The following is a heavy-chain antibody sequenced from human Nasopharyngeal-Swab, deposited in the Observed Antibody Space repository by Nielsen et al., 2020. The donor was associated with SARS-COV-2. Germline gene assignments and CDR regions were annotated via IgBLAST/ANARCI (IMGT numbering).Heavy chain of an antibody. CDR3: AAGPPVAGHNWFDP. D-gene: IGHD6-19*01. CDR2: MNHNSGNT. V-gene: IGHV1-8*01. CDR1: GYTFTSYY. Sequence: ASVNVSCKASGYTFTSYYINWVRQATGQGLEWMGWMNHNSGNTGYAQKFQGRVTMTRNTPISTAYMELSSLRSEDTAVYYCAAGPPVAGHNWFDPWGQGTLVTVSS. J-gene: IGHJ5*02.